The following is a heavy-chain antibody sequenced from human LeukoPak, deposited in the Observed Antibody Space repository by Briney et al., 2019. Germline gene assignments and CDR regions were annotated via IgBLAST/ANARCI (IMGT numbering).Heavy chain of an antibody. Sequence: PGGSLRLSCAASGFTFSSYWMHWVRQAPGKGLVWVSRINSDGSSTSYADSVKGRFTISRDNAKNTLYLQINSLRAEDTAVYYCASYCSGGSCYWAPDAFDIWGQGTMVTVSS. D-gene: IGHD2-15*01. J-gene: IGHJ3*02. CDR1: GFTFSSYW. V-gene: IGHV3-74*01. CDR3: ASYCSGGSCYWAPDAFDI. CDR2: INSDGSST.